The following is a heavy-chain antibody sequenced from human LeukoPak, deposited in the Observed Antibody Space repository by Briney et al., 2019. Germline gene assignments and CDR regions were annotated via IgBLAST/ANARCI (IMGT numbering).Heavy chain of an antibody. J-gene: IGHJ3*02. D-gene: IGHD4/OR15-4a*01. V-gene: IGHV3-66*01. CDR2: IYSGGST. CDR1: GFTVSSNY. CDR3: VKESGFMVAPNSAFDI. Sequence: GGSLRLSCAASGFTVSSNYMSWVRQAPGKGLEWVSVIYSGGSTYYADSVKGRFTISRDNSKNTLYLQMSSLRAEDTAVYYCVKESGFMVAPNSAFDIWGQGTMVTVSS.